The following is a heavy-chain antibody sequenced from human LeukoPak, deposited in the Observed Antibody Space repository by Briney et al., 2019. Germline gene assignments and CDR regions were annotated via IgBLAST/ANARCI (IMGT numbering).Heavy chain of an antibody. D-gene: IGHD1/OR15-1a*01. Sequence: GSLRLSCAASGFTFDDYAMHWVRQAPGKGLEWVSLISWDGGSTYYADSVKGRFTISRDNSKNSLYLQMNSLRAEDTALYYCAKGQTNSRRGYYYYMDVWGKGTTVTVSS. V-gene: IGHV3-43D*03. CDR2: ISWDGGST. CDR1: GFTFDDYA. CDR3: AKGQTNSRRGYYYYMDV. J-gene: IGHJ6*03.